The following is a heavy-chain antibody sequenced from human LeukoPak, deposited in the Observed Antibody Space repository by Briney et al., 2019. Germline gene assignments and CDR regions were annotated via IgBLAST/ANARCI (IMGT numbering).Heavy chain of an antibody. CDR1: GFTFSSYG. CDR2: ISGSGTST. D-gene: IGHD6-13*01. CDR3: AKGSSSSWYSVEY. V-gene: IGHV3-23*01. J-gene: IGHJ4*02. Sequence: GGSLRLSCAASGFTFSSYGMSWVRQAPGKGLEWVSAISGSGTSTYYADSVKGRFTLSRDNSKNTLYLQMNSLRAEDTAVYYCAKGSSSSWYSVEYWGQGTLVTVSS.